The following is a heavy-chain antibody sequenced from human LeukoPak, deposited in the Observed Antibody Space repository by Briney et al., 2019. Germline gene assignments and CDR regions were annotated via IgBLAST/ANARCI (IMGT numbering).Heavy chain of an antibody. J-gene: IGHJ4*02. CDR3: AKVLLWFGEYDN. CDR1: GFTFSSYA. D-gene: IGHD3-10*01. V-gene: IGHV3-23*01. Sequence: GGSLRLSCAASGFTFSSYAMSWVRQAPGKGLEWVSAISGSGDSTYYADSVKGRFTISRDNSKNTLHLQMNSLRAEDTAVYYCAKVLLWFGEYDNWGQGTLVTVSS. CDR2: ISGSGDST.